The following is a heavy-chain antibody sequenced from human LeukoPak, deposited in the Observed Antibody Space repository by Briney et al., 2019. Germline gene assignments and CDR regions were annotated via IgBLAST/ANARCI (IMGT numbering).Heavy chain of an antibody. Sequence: GGSLRLSCAASGFTFSNAWMSWVRQAPGKGLEWVGRIKSKTDGGTTDYAAPVKGRFTIPRDDSKNTLYLQMNSLKTEDTAVYYCTTGAYCGGDCYSQDYWGQGTLVTVSS. CDR1: GFTFSNAW. CDR3: TTGAYCGGDCYSQDY. CDR2: IKSKTDGGTT. V-gene: IGHV3-15*01. J-gene: IGHJ4*02. D-gene: IGHD2-21*02.